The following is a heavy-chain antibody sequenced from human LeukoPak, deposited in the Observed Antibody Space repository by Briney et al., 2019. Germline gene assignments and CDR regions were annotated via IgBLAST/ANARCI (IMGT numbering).Heavy chain of an antibody. CDR1: GGSISTYY. Sequence: MSSETLSLTCTVSGGSISTYYWSWIRQSPGKGLEWIGYVYYSGSTNYSPSLKSRVTISLDTSRPQFSLKLSSVTAADTAVYYCARPMVRGSPDAFDIWGQGTMVTVSS. CDR2: VYYSGST. V-gene: IGHV4-59*08. J-gene: IGHJ3*02. CDR3: ARPMVRGSPDAFDI. D-gene: IGHD3-10*01.